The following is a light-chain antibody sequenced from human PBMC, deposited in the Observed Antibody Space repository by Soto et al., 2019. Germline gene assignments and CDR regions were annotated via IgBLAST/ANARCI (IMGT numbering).Light chain of an antibody. Sequence: QSVLTQPASASGSPRQSITISCTGASSDVGGYTYVSWYQQHPGKAPKLMIYEVNNRPSGVSNRFSGCKSGNTASLTIPGLQVEEEAAYSCSSYTSSRTLYVFGTGTKVTVL. V-gene: IGLV2-14*01. CDR3: SSYTSSRTLYV. J-gene: IGLJ1*01. CDR2: EVN. CDR1: SSDVGGYTY.